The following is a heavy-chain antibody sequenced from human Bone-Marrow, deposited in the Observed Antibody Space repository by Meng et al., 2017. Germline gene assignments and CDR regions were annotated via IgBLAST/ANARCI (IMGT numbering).Heavy chain of an antibody. CDR3: ARQVGPDY. J-gene: IGHJ4*02. CDR2: ISGSGGST. CDR1: AFTFSNYA. V-gene: IGHV3-23*04. Sequence: EVQLVEAGGDLVQPGGSLRLSCAASAFTFSNYAMIWVRRAPGKGLEWASAISGSGGSTYYPDSVKGRFTISRDNSENTLFLQMNSLRVEDTAIYYCARQVGPDYWGQGTLVTVSS. D-gene: IGHD1-26*01.